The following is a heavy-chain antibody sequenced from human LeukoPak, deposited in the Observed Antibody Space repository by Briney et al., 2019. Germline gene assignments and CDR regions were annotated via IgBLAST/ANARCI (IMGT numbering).Heavy chain of an antibody. CDR1: GGSFSGYY. D-gene: IGHD1-26*01. J-gene: IGHJ4*02. CDR2: INHSGST. V-gene: IGHV4-34*01. CDR3: ARGNSGSFGYSFDD. Sequence: SETLSLTCAVYGGSFSGYYWSWIRQPPGKGLEWIGEINHSGSTNYNPSLKSRVTISVDTSKNQFSLKLSSVTAADTAVYYCARGNSGSFGYSFDDWGQGTLVTVSS.